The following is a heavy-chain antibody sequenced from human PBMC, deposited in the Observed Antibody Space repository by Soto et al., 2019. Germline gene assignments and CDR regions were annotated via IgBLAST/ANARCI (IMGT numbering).Heavy chain of an antibody. D-gene: IGHD6-19*01. V-gene: IGHV6-1*01. CDR3: ARGVAGSGFDL. J-gene: IGHJ4*02. Sequence: QTLSLTCAISGDSVSSNTAAWNWIRSSPSRGLEWLGRTYYRSNWRHDYAVSVKSRITVNPDTSKNHFSLQLNSVTPDDTAVYYCARGVAGSGFDLWGQGTLVTVSS. CDR1: GDSVSSNTAA. CDR2: TYYRSNWRH.